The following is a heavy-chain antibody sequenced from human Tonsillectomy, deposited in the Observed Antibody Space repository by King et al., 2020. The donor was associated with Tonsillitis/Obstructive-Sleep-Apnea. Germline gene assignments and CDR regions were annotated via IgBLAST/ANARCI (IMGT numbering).Heavy chain of an antibody. D-gene: IGHD3-3*01. V-gene: IGHV3-30*04. CDR3: ARDRQVPLVGPNYDFWSGYLSY. J-gene: IGHJ4*02. Sequence: VQLVESGGGVVQPGRSLRLSCAASGFIFSSYAMHWVRQAPGKGLEWVAIISYDESNKYYADSVKGRFTISRDNSKNTLYLQMNSLRAEDTAVYYCARDRQVPLVGPNYDFWSGYLSYWGQGSLVTVSS. CDR1: GFIFSSYA. CDR2: ISYDESNK.